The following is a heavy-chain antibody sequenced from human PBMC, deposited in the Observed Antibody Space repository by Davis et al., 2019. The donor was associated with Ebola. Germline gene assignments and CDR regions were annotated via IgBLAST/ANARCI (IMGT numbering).Heavy chain of an antibody. V-gene: IGHV1-18*04. CDR3: ARGGDLGSPDAFDI. J-gene: IGHJ3*02. CDR2: ISAYNGNT. D-gene: IGHD1-26*01. Sequence: ASVKVSCKASGYTFTSYGISWVRQAPGQGLEWMGWISAYNGNTNYAQKLQGRVTMTRNTSISTAYMELSSLRSEDTAVYYCARGGDLGSPDAFDIWGQGTMVTVSS. CDR1: GYTFTSYG.